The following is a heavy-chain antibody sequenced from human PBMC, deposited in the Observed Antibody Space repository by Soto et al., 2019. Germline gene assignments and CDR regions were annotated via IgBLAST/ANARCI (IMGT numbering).Heavy chain of an antibody. CDR2: IDPSDSYT. Sequence: EVQLVQSGAEVKKPGESLRISCKGSGYSFTSYWISWVRQMPGKGLEWMGRIDPSDSYTNYSPSFQGHVTISADKSISTAYLQWSSLKASDTAMYYCARHKDGDYVGGYYYGMDVWGQGTTVTVSS. D-gene: IGHD4-17*01. J-gene: IGHJ6*02. CDR1: GYSFTSYW. CDR3: ARHKDGDYVGGYYYGMDV. V-gene: IGHV5-10-1*03.